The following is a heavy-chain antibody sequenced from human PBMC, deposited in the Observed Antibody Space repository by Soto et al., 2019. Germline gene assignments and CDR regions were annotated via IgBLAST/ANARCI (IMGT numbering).Heavy chain of an antibody. D-gene: IGHD5-12*01. J-gene: IGHJ5*02. CDR2: IIPIFGTA. V-gene: IGHV1-69*12. Sequence: QVQLVQSGAEVKKPGSSVKVSCKASGGTFSNYAISWVRQAPGQGLEWMGGIIPIFGTANYAQKFQGRVTITAXXSXSXXYVELSSLRSEDTAIYYCAVGSVDIVPTGMKPFDPWGQGTLVTVSS. CDR3: AVGSVDIVPTGMKPFDP. CDR1: GGTFSNYA.